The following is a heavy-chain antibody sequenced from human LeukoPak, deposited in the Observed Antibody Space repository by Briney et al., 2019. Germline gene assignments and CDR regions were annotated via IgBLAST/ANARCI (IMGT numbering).Heavy chain of an antibody. J-gene: IGHJ6*02. D-gene: IGHD6-19*01. CDR1: GGTFSSYA. V-gene: IGHV1-69*04. Sequence: ASVKVSCKASGGTFSSYAISWVRQAPGQGLEWMGRIIPILGIANYAQKFQGRVTITADKSTSTAYMELSSLRSEDTAVYYCARGAVAGYYYGMDVWGQGTTVTVSS. CDR2: IIPILGIA. CDR3: ARGAVAGYYYGMDV.